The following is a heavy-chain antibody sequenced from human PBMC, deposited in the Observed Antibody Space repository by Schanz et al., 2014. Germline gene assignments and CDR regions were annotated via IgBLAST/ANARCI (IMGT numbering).Heavy chain of an antibody. CDR3: ARGGVVVVTAALNWFAP. J-gene: IGHJ5*02. CDR2: INTNNGDP. V-gene: IGHV7-4-1*02. CDR1: GYTFTSFA. Sequence: QVQLVQSGSELKKPGASVKVSCKASGYTFTSFAMNWVRQAPGQGLEWMGWINTNNGDPTYAQGFTGRFVFSLDTSVSTAYLQISSLKAEDTAVYYCARGGVVVVTAALNWFAPWGQGTLVTVSS. D-gene: IGHD2-15*01.